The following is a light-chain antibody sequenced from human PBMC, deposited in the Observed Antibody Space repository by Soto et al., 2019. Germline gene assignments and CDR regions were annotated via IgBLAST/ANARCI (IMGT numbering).Light chain of an antibody. CDR2: AAS. Sequence: DIQMTQSPSSLSASVGDRVTITCRASQGISNLLGWFQHKPGKAPKRLFYAASSLQGGVPSRFSGSGSGTEFTLTITGLQPEDFADYYCLQHNTYPYTFGQGTKLEIK. CDR1: QGISNL. V-gene: IGKV1-17*01. J-gene: IGKJ2*01. CDR3: LQHNTYPYT.